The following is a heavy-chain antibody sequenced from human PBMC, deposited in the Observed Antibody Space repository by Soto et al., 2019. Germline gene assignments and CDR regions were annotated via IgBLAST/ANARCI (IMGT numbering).Heavy chain of an antibody. V-gene: IGHV4-31*03. CDR2: IYYSGST. CDR1: GGSISSGGYY. Sequence: SETLPHTCTVSGGSISSGGYYWSWIRQHPGKGLEWIGYIYYSGSTYYNPSLKSRVTISVDTSKNQFSLKLSSVTAADTAVYYCARGRVLLWFGELVPDWFDPWGQGTLLTVSS. J-gene: IGHJ5*02. D-gene: IGHD3-10*01. CDR3: ARGRVLLWFGELVPDWFDP.